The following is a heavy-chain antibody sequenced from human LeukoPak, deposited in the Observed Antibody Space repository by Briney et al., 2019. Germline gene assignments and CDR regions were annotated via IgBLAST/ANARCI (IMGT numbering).Heavy chain of an antibody. V-gene: IGHV3-7*04. CDR3: ARDIEYSSDVDY. CDR2: IKQDGSEK. CDR1: GFPSTNYW. Sequence: TGGSLRLSCLASGFPSTNYWMSWVRQTAGKGLEWVANIKQDGSEKYYGDSVKGRFTISRDNAKNSLHLQMNSLRAEDTAVYYCARDIEYSSDVDYWGQGTLVTVSS. D-gene: IGHD5-18*01. J-gene: IGHJ4*02.